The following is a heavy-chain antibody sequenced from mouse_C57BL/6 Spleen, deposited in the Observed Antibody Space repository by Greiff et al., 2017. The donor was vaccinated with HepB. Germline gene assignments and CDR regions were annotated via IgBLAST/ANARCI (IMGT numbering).Heavy chain of an antibody. J-gene: IGHJ3*01. Sequence: VQLQQPGAELVMPGASVKLSCKASGYTFTSYWMHWVKQRPGQGLEWIGEIDPSDSYTNYNQKFKGKSTLTVDKSSSTAYMQLSSLTSEDSAVYYCASGGEYDGWFAYWGQGTLVTVSA. CDR1: GYTFTSYW. CDR2: IDPSDSYT. CDR3: ASGGEYDGWFAY. V-gene: IGHV1-69*01. D-gene: IGHD2-14*01.